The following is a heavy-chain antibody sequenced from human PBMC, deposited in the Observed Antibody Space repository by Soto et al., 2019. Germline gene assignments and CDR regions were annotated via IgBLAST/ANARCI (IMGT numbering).Heavy chain of an antibody. CDR1: GGSISSGAYS. CDR2: IYHSGST. D-gene: IGHD6-13*01. Sequence: SETLSLTCAVSGGSISSGAYSWSWIPQPPGKGLEWIGYIYHSGSTYYNPSLNSLVTISVDRSKNQFSLKLRAVTAADTAVYYCAREASAGISEGWYFDYWGQGTLVTSPQ. V-gene: IGHV4-30-2*01. CDR3: AREASAGISEGWYFDY. J-gene: IGHJ4*02.